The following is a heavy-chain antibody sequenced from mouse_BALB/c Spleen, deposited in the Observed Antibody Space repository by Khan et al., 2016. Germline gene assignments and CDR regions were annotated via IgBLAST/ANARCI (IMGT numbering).Heavy chain of an antibody. Sequence: QVQLKQSGPGLVQPSQSLSITCTVSGFSSTSYGVHWVRPSPGKGLEWLGVIWSGGSTDYNAAFISRLSISKDNSKSQVFFKMTSLQANDTAIYYWARNGGLRRGSRAMDDWGQGTSVTVSS. V-gene: IGHV2-2*02. J-gene: IGHJ4*01. CDR3: ARNGGLRRGSRAMDD. CDR1: GFSSTSYG. CDR2: IWSGGST. D-gene: IGHD2-4*01.